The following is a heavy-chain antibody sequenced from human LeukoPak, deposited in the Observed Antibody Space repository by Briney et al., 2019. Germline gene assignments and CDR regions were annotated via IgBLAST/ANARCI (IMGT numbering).Heavy chain of an antibody. CDR1: GFTFGRYW. CDR3: ARLKDAVTKLAY. D-gene: IGHD2-8*01. J-gene: IGHJ4*02. CDR2: INQGGSRL. Sequence: GGSLSLSCADSGFTFGRYWMSWVRQAPGKGLEWVASINQGGSRLHYLDSVTGRFIISRDDAQNSLFLQMTRLRVDDTAVYYCARLKDAVTKLAYWGQVPLVSVSS. V-gene: IGHV3-7*01.